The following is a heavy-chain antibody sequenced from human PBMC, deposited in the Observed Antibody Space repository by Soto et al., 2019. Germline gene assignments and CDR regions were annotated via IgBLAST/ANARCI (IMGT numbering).Heavy chain of an antibody. CDR2: ISYDGSNK. Sequence: QVQLVESGGGVVQPGRSLRLSCAASGFTFSSYGMHWVRQAPGKGLEWVAVISYDGSNKYYADSVKGRFTISRDNSKNTLYLQMNSLRAEDTAVYYCAKLMTSGGSYYYFDYWGQGTLVTVSS. V-gene: IGHV3-30*18. D-gene: IGHD1-26*01. J-gene: IGHJ4*02. CDR3: AKLMTSGGSYYYFDY. CDR1: GFTFSSYG.